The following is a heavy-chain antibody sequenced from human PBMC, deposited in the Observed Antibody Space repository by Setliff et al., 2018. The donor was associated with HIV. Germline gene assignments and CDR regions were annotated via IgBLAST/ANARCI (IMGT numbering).Heavy chain of an antibody. CDR2: IYYSGST. D-gene: IGHD3-9*01. V-gene: IGHV4-59*08. CDR1: GGSISSYY. CDR3: ARLSPLDWPFDY. Sequence: SETLSLTCTVSGGSISSYYWSWIRQPPGNGLEWIGYIYYSGSTNYNPSLKSRVTISIDPSKDHFSLKLRSVTAADTAVYYCARLSPLDWPFDYWGQGTLVTVS. J-gene: IGHJ4*02.